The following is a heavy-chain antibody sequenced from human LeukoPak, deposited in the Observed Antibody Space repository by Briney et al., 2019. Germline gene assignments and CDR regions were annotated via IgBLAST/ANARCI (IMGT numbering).Heavy chain of an antibody. J-gene: IGHJ4*02. D-gene: IGHD6-13*01. CDR1: GYSFTSYW. Sequence: GESLKISCKGSGYSFTSYWIGWVRQMPGKGLEWMGIIYPGDSDTRYSPSFQGQVTISADKSISTAYLQWSSLKASDTAMYYCASTPGYSSSWYYFDYWGQGTLVTVSS. CDR3: ASTPGYSSSWYYFDY. V-gene: IGHV5-51*01. CDR2: IYPGDSDT.